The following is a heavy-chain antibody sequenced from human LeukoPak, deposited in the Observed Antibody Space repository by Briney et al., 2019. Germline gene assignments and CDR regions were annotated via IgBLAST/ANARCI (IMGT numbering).Heavy chain of an antibody. V-gene: IGHV3-73*01. CDR3: ARISRAVADSYYFDY. Sequence: GGSLRLSCAASGFTFSGSAMHWVRQASGKGLEWVGRIRSKANSYATAYAASVKGRFTISRDDSKNTAYLQMNSLKTEDTAVYYCARISRAVADSYYFDYWGQGTLVTVSS. CDR2: IRSKANSYAT. CDR1: GFTFSGSA. D-gene: IGHD6-19*01. J-gene: IGHJ4*02.